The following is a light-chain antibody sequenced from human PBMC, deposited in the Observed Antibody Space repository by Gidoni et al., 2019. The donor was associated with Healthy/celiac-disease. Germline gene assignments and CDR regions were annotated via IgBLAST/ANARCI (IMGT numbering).Light chain of an antibody. V-gene: IGKV3-20*01. Sequence: DIVLTQSPGTLSLSPGERATLSCRASQSVRSSYLAWYQQKPGQAPRLHIYGASSRATGIPDRFSGSGSGTDFTLTISRLVPEDFAVYYCLQYGSSPLTFGGGTKVEIK. J-gene: IGKJ4*01. CDR2: GAS. CDR3: LQYGSSPLT. CDR1: QSVRSSY.